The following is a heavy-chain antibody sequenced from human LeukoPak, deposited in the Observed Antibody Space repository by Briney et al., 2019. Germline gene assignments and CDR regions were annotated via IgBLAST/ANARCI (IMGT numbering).Heavy chain of an antibody. CDR1: GGSISSYY. CDR2: IYYSGST. V-gene: IGHV4-59*08. J-gene: IGHJ6*03. Sequence: SETLSLTCTVSGGSISSYYWSWIRQPPGKGLEWIGYIYYSGSTNYNPSLKSRVTISVDTSKNQFSLKLNSVTDADTALYYCARIGTLNYYMDVWGNGTTVTVSS. CDR3: ARIGTLNYYMDV. D-gene: IGHD3-10*01.